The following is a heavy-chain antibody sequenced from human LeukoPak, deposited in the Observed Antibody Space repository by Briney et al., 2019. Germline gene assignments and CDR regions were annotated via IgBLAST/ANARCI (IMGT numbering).Heavy chain of an antibody. CDR3: ARVMGRLVRTWYFDL. J-gene: IGHJ2*01. Sequence: GGSLRLSCAASGFTVSSNYMAWVRQAPGKRLEWVSVIYDGGFTDYTDSVKGRFTISRDNSKSTLYLQMNTLRAEDTAVYYCARVMGRLVRTWYFDLWGRGTLVTVSS. V-gene: IGHV3-66*01. CDR1: GFTVSSNY. D-gene: IGHD3-9*01. CDR2: IYDGGFT.